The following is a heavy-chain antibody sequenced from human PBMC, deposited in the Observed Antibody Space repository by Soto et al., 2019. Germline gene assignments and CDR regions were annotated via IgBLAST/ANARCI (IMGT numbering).Heavy chain of an antibody. J-gene: IGHJ6*02. CDR2: SYYSGST. Sequence: QLQLQESGPGLVKPSETLSLTCTVSGDSISSRSYYWGWIRQPPGKGLEWIGSSYYSGSTYFSPSLNRRVTMSVDTSKSQFSLKLSSVTAADTAVYYCARVISSSSSLGLPYYYYGLDVWGQGTTVTVSS. CDR3: ARVISSSSSLGLPYYYYGLDV. CDR1: GDSISSRSYY. V-gene: IGHV4-39*01. D-gene: IGHD6-6*01.